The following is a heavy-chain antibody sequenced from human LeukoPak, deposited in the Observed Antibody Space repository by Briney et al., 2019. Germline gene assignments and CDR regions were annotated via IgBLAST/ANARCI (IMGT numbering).Heavy chain of an antibody. D-gene: IGHD3-3*01. Sequence: PSETLSLTCTVSGGSISSYYWSWIRQPPGKGLEWIGYIYYSGSTNYNPSLKSRVTISVDTSKNQFSLKLSSVTAADTAVYYCATGYYDYYYYGMDVWGQGTTVTVSS. J-gene: IGHJ6*02. CDR3: ATGYYDYYYYGMDV. CDR2: IYYSGST. CDR1: GGSISSYY. V-gene: IGHV4-59*08.